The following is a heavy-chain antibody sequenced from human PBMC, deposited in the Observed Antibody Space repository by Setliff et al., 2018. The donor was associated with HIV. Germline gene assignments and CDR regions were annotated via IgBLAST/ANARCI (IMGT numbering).Heavy chain of an antibody. CDR3: ARLGTRTVAADADFDS. Sequence: SETLSLTCTVSGASISSGGYYWSWIRQHPVKGLEWIGYIYYTGTTFYNPSLESRLIISLDTHKNQFSLRLTSVTAADTAVYYCARLGTRTVAADADFDSWGQGALVTVSS. CDR1: GASISSGGYY. J-gene: IGHJ4*02. V-gene: IGHV4-31*03. D-gene: IGHD2-15*01. CDR2: IYYTGTT.